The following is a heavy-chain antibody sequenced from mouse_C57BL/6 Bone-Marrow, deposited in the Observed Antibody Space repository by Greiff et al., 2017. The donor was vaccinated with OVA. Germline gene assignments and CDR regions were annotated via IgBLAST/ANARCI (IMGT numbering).Heavy chain of an antibody. CDR3: ARSYYSLWYFDV. CDR2: INPSNGGT. D-gene: IGHD2-12*01. V-gene: IGHV1-53*01. CDR1: GYTFTSYW. Sequence: QVHVKQPGTELVKPGASVKLSCKASGYTFTSYWMHWVKQRPGQGLEWIGNINPSNGGTNYNEKFKSKATLTVDKSSSTAYMQLSSLTSEDSAVYYCARSYYSLWYFDVWGTGTTVTVSS. J-gene: IGHJ1*03.